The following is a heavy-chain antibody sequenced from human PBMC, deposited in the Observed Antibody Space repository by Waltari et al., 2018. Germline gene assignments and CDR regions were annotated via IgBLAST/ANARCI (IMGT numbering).Heavy chain of an antibody. CDR1: GFTVSSNY. V-gene: IGHV3-53*01. CDR3: ARGHYYDSSGILVGAFDI. J-gene: IGHJ3*02. CDR2: IYSGGST. D-gene: IGHD3-22*01. Sequence: EVQLVESGGGLIQPGGSLRLSCAASGFTVSSNYMSWVRQAPGKGLEWVSVIYSGGSTDYADSVKGRFTISRDNSKNTLYLQMNSLRAEDTAVYYCARGHYYDSSGILVGAFDIWGQGTMVTVSS.